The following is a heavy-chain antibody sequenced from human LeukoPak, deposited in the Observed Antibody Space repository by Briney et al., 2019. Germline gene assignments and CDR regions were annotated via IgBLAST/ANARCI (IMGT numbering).Heavy chain of an antibody. D-gene: IGHD4-11*01. J-gene: IGHJ6*02. V-gene: IGHV3-74*01. CDR1: GFTFSGYW. CDR3: ARPLSSCHTDYSCGMYV. CDR2: INSDGSST. Sequence: GGSLRLSCAASGFTFSGYWMHWVRQAPGKGLVWVSRINSDGSSTSYADSVKGRFTISRDNAKNTLYLQMNSLRAEHTAVYYCARPLSSCHTDYSCGMYVWGQGTTVTVSS.